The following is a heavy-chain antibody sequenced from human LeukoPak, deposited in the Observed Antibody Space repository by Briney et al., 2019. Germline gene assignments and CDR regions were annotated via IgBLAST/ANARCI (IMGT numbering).Heavy chain of an antibody. Sequence: SQTLSLTCTVSGDSISSADYFWSWIRQPPGKGLEWIGYIYYSGSTYYNPSLKSRVTISVDTSKNQFSLKLSSVTAADTAVYYCALYYDFWSGPNPWGQGTLVTVSS. CDR1: GDSISSADYF. V-gene: IGHV4-30-4*08. CDR2: IYYSGST. D-gene: IGHD3-3*01. J-gene: IGHJ5*02. CDR3: ALYYDFWSGPNP.